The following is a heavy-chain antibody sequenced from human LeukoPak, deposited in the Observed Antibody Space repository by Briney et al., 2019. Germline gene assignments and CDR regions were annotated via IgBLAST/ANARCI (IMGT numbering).Heavy chain of an antibody. V-gene: IGHV3-11*04. CDR2: ISSSGSTI. Sequence: GGSLRLSCAASGFSFSDYYMNWVRQAPGKGLEWVSYISSSGSTIYYADSVKGRFTISRDNAKNSLYLQMNSLRAEDTAVYYCAREAAAAGFDYWGQGTLVTVSS. D-gene: IGHD6-13*01. J-gene: IGHJ4*02. CDR3: AREAAAAGFDY. CDR1: GFSFSDYY.